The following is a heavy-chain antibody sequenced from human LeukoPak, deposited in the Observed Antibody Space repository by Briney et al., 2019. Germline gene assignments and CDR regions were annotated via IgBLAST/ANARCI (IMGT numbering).Heavy chain of an antibody. CDR1: GFTFSSYN. CDR2: ISSSSSNI. V-gene: IGHV3-48*01. D-gene: IGHD4-17*01. CDR3: ARDLDYVHALDI. Sequence: GGSLRLSCAASGFTFSSYNMNWVRQAPGKGLEWVSHISSSSSNIDYADSVKGRFTISSHNAKNSLFLQMNSLRAEDTAVYYCARDLDYVHALDIWGQGTVVTVSS. J-gene: IGHJ3*02.